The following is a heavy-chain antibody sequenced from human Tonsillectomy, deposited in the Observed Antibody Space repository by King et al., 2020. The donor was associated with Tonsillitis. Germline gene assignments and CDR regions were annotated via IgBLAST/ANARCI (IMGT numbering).Heavy chain of an antibody. CDR3: ARGRGIAAGEVAFDI. D-gene: IGHD6-13*01. J-gene: IGHJ3*02. CDR2: INPNSGGT. CDR1: GYTFTGYY. V-gene: IGHV1-2*02. Sequence: QLVQSGAEVKKPGASVKVSCKASGYTFTGYYMHWVRQAPGQGLEWMGWINPNSGGTNSAQKFQGRLTMTRDTSISTAYMELSRLRSDDTAVYFCARGRGIAAGEVAFDIWGQGTMVTVSS.